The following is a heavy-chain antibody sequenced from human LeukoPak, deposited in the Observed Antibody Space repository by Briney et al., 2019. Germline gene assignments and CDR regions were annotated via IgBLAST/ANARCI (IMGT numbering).Heavy chain of an antibody. CDR2: INHSGST. Sequence: PSETLSLTCAVYGGSFRGYYWSWIRQPPGKGLEWIGEINHSGSTNYNPSLKSRVTISVDTSKNQFSLKLSSVTAADTAVYYCASGYYYDSSGYYYGFQHWGQGTLVTVSS. D-gene: IGHD3-22*01. CDR3: ASGYYYDSSGYYYGFQH. J-gene: IGHJ1*01. V-gene: IGHV4-34*01. CDR1: GGSFRGYY.